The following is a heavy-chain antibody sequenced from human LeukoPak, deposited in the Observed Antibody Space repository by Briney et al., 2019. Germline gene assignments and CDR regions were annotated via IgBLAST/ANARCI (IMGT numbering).Heavy chain of an antibody. V-gene: IGHV1-58*01. D-gene: IGHD2-21*02. CDR2: IVVGSGNT. J-gene: IGHJ6*02. CDR1: GFTFTSSA. Sequence: SVKVSCTASGFTFTSSAVQWVRQARGQRLEWIGWIVVGSGNTNYAQKFQERVTITRDMSTSTAYMELSSLRSEDTAVCYCAAVVGTQGDYYGMDVWGQGTTVTVSS. CDR3: AAVVGTQGDYYGMDV.